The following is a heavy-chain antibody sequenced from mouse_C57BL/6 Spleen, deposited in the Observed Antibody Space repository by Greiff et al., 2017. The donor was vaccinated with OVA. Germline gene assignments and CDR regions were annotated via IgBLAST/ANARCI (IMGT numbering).Heavy chain of an antibody. J-gene: IGHJ3*01. CDR1: GYTFTDYY. D-gene: IGHD2-4*01. V-gene: IGHV1-19*01. CDR3: AREGDYVRFAY. CDR2: INPYNGGT. Sequence: EVQLQQSGPVLVKPGASVKMSCKASGYTFTDYYMNWVKQSHGKSLEWIGVINPYNGGTSYNQKFKGKATLTVDKSSSTAYMELNSLTSEDSAVYYCAREGDYVRFAYWGQGTLVTVSA.